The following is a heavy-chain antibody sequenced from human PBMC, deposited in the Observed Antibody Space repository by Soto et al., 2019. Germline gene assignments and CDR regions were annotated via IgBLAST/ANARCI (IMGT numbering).Heavy chain of an antibody. CDR3: AREGSYWNDLGPD. Sequence: GGSVRRSCAASGFTFSTYTMNCVRQAAGKGLEWFSSISSTSTYIYYADSLKGRFTISRDNAKNSLYLQMNSLRAEDTAVYYCAREGSYWNDLGPDWGPGTIVTLSS. CDR2: ISSTSTYI. V-gene: IGHV3-21*01. D-gene: IGHD1-1*01. J-gene: IGHJ4*02. CDR1: GFTFSTYT.